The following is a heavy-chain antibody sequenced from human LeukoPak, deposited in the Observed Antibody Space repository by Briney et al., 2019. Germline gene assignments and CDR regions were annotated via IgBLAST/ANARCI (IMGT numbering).Heavy chain of an antibody. CDR2: ISSSSSTI. V-gene: IGHV3-48*04. J-gene: IGHJ3*02. CDR1: GFTFSSYS. Sequence: GGSLRLSCAASGFTFSSYSMNWVRQAPGKGLEWVSYISSSSSTIYCADSVKGRFTISRDNAKNSLYLQMNSLRAEDTAVYYCARRSDSSSPVGAFDIWGQGTMVTVSS. CDR3: ARRSDSSSPVGAFDI. D-gene: IGHD6-13*01.